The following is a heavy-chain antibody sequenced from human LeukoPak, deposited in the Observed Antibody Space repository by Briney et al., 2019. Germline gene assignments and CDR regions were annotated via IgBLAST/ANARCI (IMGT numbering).Heavy chain of an antibody. Sequence: SETLSLTCTVSGGSISSSSYYWSWVRQPPGKGLEWIGYIYHSGRTNYNPSLKSRVTISVDTSKNQFSLKLSSVTAADTAMYYCARDRDDYGDYVRWFDPWGQGTLVTVSS. CDR3: ARDRDDYGDYVRWFDP. CDR2: IYHSGRT. J-gene: IGHJ5*02. D-gene: IGHD4-17*01. V-gene: IGHV4-61*01. CDR1: GGSISSSSYY.